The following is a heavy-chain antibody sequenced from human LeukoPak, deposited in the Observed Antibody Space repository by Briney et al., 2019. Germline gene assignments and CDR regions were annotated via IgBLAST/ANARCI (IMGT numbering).Heavy chain of an antibody. D-gene: IGHD6-13*01. CDR2: ISGSGSFV. CDR1: GFTLSSYT. J-gene: IGHJ4*02. V-gene: IGHV3-21*01. Sequence: GGSLRLSCAASGFTLSSYTMNWVRQAPGKGLQWVSSISGSGSFVYYADSVKGRFTIFRDNAKDSLYLQVSSLRAEDRAVYYCAREVVVGAAAGALDYWGQGTLVTVSS. CDR3: AREVVVGAAAGALDY.